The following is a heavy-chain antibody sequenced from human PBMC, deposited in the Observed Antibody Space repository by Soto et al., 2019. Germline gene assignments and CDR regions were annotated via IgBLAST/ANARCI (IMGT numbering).Heavy chain of an antibody. V-gene: IGHV1-69*14. CDR2: ILPFFGTA. D-gene: IGHD2-21*01. CDR1: GGTFSSSS. J-gene: IGHJ3*02. CDR3: AREHECGGNSDALDN. Sequence: QVHLVQSGAEVKKPGSSVKVSCKASGGTFSSSSRNWVRQAPGQGFQWMGGILPFFGTADYAKSFQGRLTISADKSTSTVFIELNSLKTDDTAVYFCAREHECGGNSDALDNWGQGTLVTVSP.